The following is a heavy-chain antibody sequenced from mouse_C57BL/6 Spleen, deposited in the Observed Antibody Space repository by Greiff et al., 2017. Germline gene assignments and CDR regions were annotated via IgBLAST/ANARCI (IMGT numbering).Heavy chain of an antibody. CDR3: ARSGYSNYPYYFDY. CDR2: IIPSNGGT. D-gene: IGHD2-5*01. J-gene: IGHJ2*01. Sequence: QVQLQQPGTELVKPGASVKLSCKASGYTFTSYWMHWVKQRPGQGLEWIGNIIPSNGGTNYNEKFKSKATLAVDKSSSTAYMQLSSLTSEDSAVYYCARSGYSNYPYYFDYWGQGTTLTVSS. CDR1: GYTFTSYW. V-gene: IGHV1-53*01.